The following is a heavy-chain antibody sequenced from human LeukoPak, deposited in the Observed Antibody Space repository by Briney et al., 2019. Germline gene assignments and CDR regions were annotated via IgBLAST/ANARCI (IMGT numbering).Heavy chain of an antibody. J-gene: IGHJ4*02. V-gene: IGHV3-48*03. CDR1: GFTFSSYE. Sequence: GGSLGLSGAASGFTFSSYEMNWVPQAQGRGREWVSYISSSGSTIYYADSVKGRFTIPRENAKTSLYLQMNSLRAEDTAFYYCAREGVVVGRDFDYWGQGTLVTVSS. CDR2: ISSSGSTI. D-gene: IGHD2-15*01. CDR3: AREGVVVGRDFDY.